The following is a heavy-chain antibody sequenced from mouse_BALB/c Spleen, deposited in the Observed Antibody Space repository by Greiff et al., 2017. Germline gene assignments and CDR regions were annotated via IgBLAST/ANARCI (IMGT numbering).Heavy chain of an antibody. V-gene: IGHV5-9-4*01. CDR2: ISSGGSYT. D-gene: IGHD2-1*01. CDR3: ARVYGNGFAY. CDR1: GFTFSSYA. J-gene: IGHJ3*01. Sequence: DVKLVESGGGLVKPGGSLKLSCAASGFTFSSYAMSWVRQSPEKRLEWVAEISSGGSYTYYPDTVTGRFTISRDNAKNTLYLEMSSLRSEDTAMYYCARVYGNGFAYWGQGTLVTVSA.